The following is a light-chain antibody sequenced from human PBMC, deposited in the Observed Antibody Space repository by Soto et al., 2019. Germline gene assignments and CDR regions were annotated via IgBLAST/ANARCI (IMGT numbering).Light chain of an antibody. J-gene: IGLJ1*01. CDR2: DVS. CDR3: CSYAGSYIPYV. V-gene: IGLV2-11*01. CDR1: SSDVGGYNY. Sequence: QSVLTQPRSVPGSPGQSVTISCTGTSSDVGGYNYVSWYQQHPGKAPKLMIYDVSKRPSGVPDRFSGSKSGNTASLTISGLQAEDEADYYCCSYAGSYIPYVFGTGTKVTLL.